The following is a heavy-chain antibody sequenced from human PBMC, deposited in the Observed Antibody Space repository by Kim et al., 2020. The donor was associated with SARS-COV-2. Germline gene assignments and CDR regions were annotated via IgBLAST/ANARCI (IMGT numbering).Heavy chain of an antibody. D-gene: IGHD3-9*01. Sequence: ADSVKGRFTISRENAKNTLYLQMNSRRVEDAAVYFCSREWTGREVRYFDYWGQGTLVTVSS. J-gene: IGHJ4*02. CDR3: SREWTGREVRYFDY. V-gene: IGHV3-74*01.